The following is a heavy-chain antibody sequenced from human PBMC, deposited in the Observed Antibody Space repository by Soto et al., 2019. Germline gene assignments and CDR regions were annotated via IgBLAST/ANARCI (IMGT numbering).Heavy chain of an antibody. Sequence: SETLSLTCTVSSGSISSTIYSWDWIRQPPGKGLEWIGNIFYSGSTYYNPSLKSRVTVSVDTSKNQFSLTLTSVTAADTAVYYCATRETRTGGPFWGPGTTVTVSS. V-gene: IGHV4-39*07. CDR3: ATRETRTGGPF. CDR2: IFYSGST. CDR1: SGSISSTIYS. D-gene: IGHD2-8*02. J-gene: IGHJ6*02.